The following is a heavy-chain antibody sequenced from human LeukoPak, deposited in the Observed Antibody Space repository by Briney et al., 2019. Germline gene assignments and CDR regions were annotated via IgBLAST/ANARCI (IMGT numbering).Heavy chain of an antibody. D-gene: IGHD6-19*01. CDR1: GYTFTSYG. Sequence: GASVRVSCKASGYTFTSYGISWVRQAPGQGLEWMGWISTYNGNTNYTQNLQARVSMTTDTSTSTANMELRSLRSDDTAVYYCARSSLAVAGRIFDYWGQGTLVTVSS. V-gene: IGHV1-18*01. CDR3: ARSSLAVAGRIFDY. CDR2: ISTYNGNT. J-gene: IGHJ4*02.